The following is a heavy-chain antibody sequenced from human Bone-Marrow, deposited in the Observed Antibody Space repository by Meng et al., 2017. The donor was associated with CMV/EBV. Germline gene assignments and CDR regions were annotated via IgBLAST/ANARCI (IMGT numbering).Heavy chain of an antibody. D-gene: IGHD5-24*01. CDR3: ASRRDGYKYYFDY. V-gene: IGHV4-61*01. CDR1: GGSVSSGSYY. Sequence: SETLSLTCTVSGGSVSSGSYYWSWIRQPPGKGLEWIGYIYYSGSTNYNPSLKSRVTISVDTSKIQFSLKLSSVTAADTAVYYCASRRDGYKYYFDYWGQGTLVTVSS. CDR2: IYYSGST. J-gene: IGHJ4*02.